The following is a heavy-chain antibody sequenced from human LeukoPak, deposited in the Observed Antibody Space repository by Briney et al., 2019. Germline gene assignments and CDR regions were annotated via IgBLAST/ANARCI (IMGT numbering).Heavy chain of an antibody. CDR3: ARDKIVGPSDFQH. J-gene: IGHJ1*01. D-gene: IGHD1-26*01. Sequence: GGSLRLSCAASGFTFSDYNMRWIRQAPGKGLEWVSSISRSGSTKYYADSVKGRFTISRDNAKNSLFLQMNSLRAEDTAVYYCARDKIVGPSDFQHWGQGTLVTVSS. V-gene: IGHV3-11*04. CDR1: GFTFSDYN. CDR2: ISRSGSTK.